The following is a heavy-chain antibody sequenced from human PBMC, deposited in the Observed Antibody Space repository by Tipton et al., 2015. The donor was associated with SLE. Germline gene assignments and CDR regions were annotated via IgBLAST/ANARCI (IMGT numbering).Heavy chain of an antibody. CDR2: IGWNSGSI. D-gene: IGHD1-1*01. J-gene: IGHJ6*03. Sequence: SLRLSCAASGFTFKNYAMHWVRQVPGKGLEWVSGIGWNSGSIDYADSVKGRFTISRDNAKDSLYLQMNSLRAEDTAVYYCARDQGWNDPNYYMDVWGKGTTVTVSS. CDR1: GFTFKNYA. CDR3: ARDQGWNDPNYYMDV. V-gene: IGHV3-9*01.